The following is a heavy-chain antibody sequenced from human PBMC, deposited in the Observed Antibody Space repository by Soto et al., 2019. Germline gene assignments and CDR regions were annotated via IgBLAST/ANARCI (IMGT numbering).Heavy chain of an antibody. CDR3: ARDGDDCSTARCYLFYY. Sequence: ASVKVSCKASGYSFSNYAMHWVRQAPGQRPEWMGWINTGNGNTKYSEKFQGRATITRDTSANTAYMELSSLGSDDTAVYYCARDGDDCSTARCYLFYYWDQGTQVTVCS. CDR1: GYSFSNYA. V-gene: IGHV1-3*04. D-gene: IGHD2-2*01. J-gene: IGHJ4*02. CDR2: INTGNGNT.